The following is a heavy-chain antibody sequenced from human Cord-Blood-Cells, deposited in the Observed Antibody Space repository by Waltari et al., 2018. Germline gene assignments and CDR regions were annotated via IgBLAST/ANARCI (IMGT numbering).Heavy chain of an antibody. CDR3: TTDCSGGSCYHFDY. Sequence: ELQLVESGGGLVKPGGSLRLSCQASGFTFSNAWMSWVRQAPGKGLEWVGRIKSKTDGGTTDYAAPVKGRFTISRDDSKNTLYLQMNSLKTEDTAVYYCTTDCSGGSCYHFDYWGQGTLVTVSS. CDR2: IKSKTDGGTT. V-gene: IGHV3-15*01. CDR1: GFTFSNAW. J-gene: IGHJ4*02. D-gene: IGHD2-15*01.